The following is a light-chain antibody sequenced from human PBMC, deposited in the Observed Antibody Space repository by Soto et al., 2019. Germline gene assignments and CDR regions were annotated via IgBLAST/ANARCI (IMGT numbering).Light chain of an antibody. CDR1: QSVSSN. CDR2: DAS. CDR3: QQRSNWPPLIT. V-gene: IGKV3-11*01. Sequence: IVMTQSPDTLSVSPGARATLSCRASQSVSSNLAWYQQKPGQAPRLLIYDASNRATGIPARFSGSGSGTDFTLTISSLEPEDFAVYYCQQRSNWPPLITFGQGTRLEIK. J-gene: IGKJ5*01.